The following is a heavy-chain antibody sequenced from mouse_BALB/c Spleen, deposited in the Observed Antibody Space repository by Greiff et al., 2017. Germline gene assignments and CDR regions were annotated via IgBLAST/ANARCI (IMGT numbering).Heavy chain of an antibody. J-gene: IGHJ3*01. V-gene: IGHV1-69*01. CDR1: GYTFTDYW. CDR2: IDTSDSYT. CDR3: ARSLTARATFWFAY. D-gene: IGHD3-2*01. Sequence: QVQLQQSGAELVMPGASVKMSCKASGYTFTDYWMHWVKQRPGQGLEWIGAIDTSDSYTSYNQKFKGKATLTVDESSSTAYMQLSSLTSEDSAVYYCARSLTARATFWFAYWGQGTLVTVSA.